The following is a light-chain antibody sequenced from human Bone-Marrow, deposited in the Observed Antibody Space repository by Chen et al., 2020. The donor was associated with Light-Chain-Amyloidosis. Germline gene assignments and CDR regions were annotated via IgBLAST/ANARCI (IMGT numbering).Light chain of an antibody. V-gene: IGKV3-15*01. CDR3: QQYSKWPPRT. CDR2: DAS. CDR1: QSVSSR. Sequence: EIVMTQAPATLSVSPGARVTRSCRASQSVSSRLAWYQRKPGQAPRLLIYDASTRATAIPDRVSGSGSGTEFTLTISGLQYEDFAVCYCQQYSKWPPRTFGPGTKVDI. J-gene: IGKJ3*01.